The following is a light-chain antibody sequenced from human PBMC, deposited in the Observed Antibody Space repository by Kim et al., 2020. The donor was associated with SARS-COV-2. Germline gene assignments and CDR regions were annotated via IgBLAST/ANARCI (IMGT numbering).Light chain of an antibody. CDR2: AAP. CDR3: LQDYNYPYT. J-gene: IGKJ2*01. CDR1: QDIRND. Sequence: SASIGDRVTITCRASQDIRNDLGWYQQKPGKAPELLIYAAPSLQSGVPSRFAGSGSGTDFTLTISSLQPEDFATYYCLQDYNYPYTFGQGTKLEI. V-gene: IGKV1-6*01.